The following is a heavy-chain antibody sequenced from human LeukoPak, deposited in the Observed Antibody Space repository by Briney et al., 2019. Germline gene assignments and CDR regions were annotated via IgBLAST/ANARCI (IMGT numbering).Heavy chain of an antibody. J-gene: IGHJ4*02. CDR2: IDHSGST. D-gene: IGHD3-22*01. V-gene: IGHV4-34*01. CDR1: GGSFSGYY. Sequence: SETLSLTCAVYGGSFSGYYWSWIRQPPGKGLEWIGEIDHSGSTNYNPSLKSRVTISVDTSKNQFSLKLSSVTAADTAVCYCARGRGYYYDSSGYYHGTLDYWGQGTLVTVSS. CDR3: ARGRGYYYDSSGYYHGTLDY.